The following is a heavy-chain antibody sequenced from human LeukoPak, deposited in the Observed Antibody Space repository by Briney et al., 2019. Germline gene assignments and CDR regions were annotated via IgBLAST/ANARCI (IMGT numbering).Heavy chain of an antibody. D-gene: IGHD1-26*01. CDR3: ARDKIVGPTTLDY. V-gene: IGHV3-7*01. CDR2: IKQDGYEK. CDR1: GFTFSGYW. Sequence: GGSLRLSCAASGFTFSGYWMSWVRQTPEKGLEWVANIKQDGYEKYYVDSVKGRFTVSRDNAENSLYLQMNSLRADDTAVYYCARDKIVGPTTLDYWGQGTLVTVSS. J-gene: IGHJ4*02.